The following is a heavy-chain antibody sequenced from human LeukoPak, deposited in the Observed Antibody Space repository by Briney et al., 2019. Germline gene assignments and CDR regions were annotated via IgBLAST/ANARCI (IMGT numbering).Heavy chain of an antibody. V-gene: IGHV3-21*01. CDR3: ARGTRDGYTTNWFDP. D-gene: IGHD5-24*01. CDR2: ISSGSSYI. Sequence: GGSLRLSCAASGFIFSTYSMNWVRQAPGKGLEWVSSISSGSSYIYYADSVKGRFTISRDNAKNSLYLQMNSLRDEDTAVYYCARGTRDGYTTNWFDPWGQGTLVTVSS. J-gene: IGHJ5*02. CDR1: GFIFSTYS.